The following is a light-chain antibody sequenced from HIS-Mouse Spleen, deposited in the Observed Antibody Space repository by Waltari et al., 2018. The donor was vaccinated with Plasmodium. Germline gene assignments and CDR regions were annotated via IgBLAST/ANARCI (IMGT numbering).Light chain of an antibody. Sequence: QSVLTQPPSVSGAPGQRVTISCTGSSSNLGAGYDFHWYQQLPGTAPKLLIYGTSNRPSGVPDRFSGSKSGTSASLAITGLQAEDEADYYCQSYDSSLSGYVFGTGTKVTVL. CDR3: QSYDSSLSGYV. V-gene: IGLV1-40*01. CDR1: SSNLGAGYD. CDR2: GTS. J-gene: IGLJ1*01.